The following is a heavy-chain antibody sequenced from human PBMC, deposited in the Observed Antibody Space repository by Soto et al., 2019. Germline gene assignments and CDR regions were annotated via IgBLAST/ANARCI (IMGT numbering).Heavy chain of an antibody. CDR3: ARWVGGSMYDNSGKYDS. D-gene: IGHD3-22*01. Sequence: VQLLESGGGLVQPGGSLRLSCAASGFTFSSYAMSWVRQAPGKGLEWVALVSNDGIRKYYGDSVKGRFTISRDNAENTLYLQMNSLRAEDTAVYYCARWVGGSMYDNSGKYDSWGQGTLVTVSS. V-gene: IGHV3-30*03. J-gene: IGHJ5*01. CDR2: VSNDGIRK. CDR1: GFTFSSYA.